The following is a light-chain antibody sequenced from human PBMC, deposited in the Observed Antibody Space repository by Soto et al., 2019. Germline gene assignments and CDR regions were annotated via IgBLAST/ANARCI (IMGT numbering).Light chain of an antibody. J-gene: IGKJ2*01. V-gene: IGKV4-1*01. Sequence: DIVMTQSPDSLAVSLGERATINCKSGQSVLYSSNNKNYLAWYQHRPGQPPKLLIYWASTRESGVPDRFSGSGSGTDFTLTISSLQAEDVAVYYCQQYYNIPYTFGQGTKLEIK. CDR2: WAS. CDR1: QSVLYSSNNKNY. CDR3: QQYYNIPYT.